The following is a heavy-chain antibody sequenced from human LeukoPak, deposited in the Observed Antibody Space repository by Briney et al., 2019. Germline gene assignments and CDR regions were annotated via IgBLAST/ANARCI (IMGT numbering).Heavy chain of an antibody. CDR3: ARPEYSSSSGYYGMDV. CDR1: GGSFSGYY. V-gene: IGHV4-34*01. CDR2: INHSGST. J-gene: IGHJ6*02. Sequence: SETLSLTCAVYGGSFSGYYWSWIRQPPGKGLEWIGEINHSGSTNYNPSLKSRVTISVDTSKNQFSLKLSSVTAADTAAYYCARPEYSSSSGYYGMDVWGQGTTVTVSS. D-gene: IGHD6-6*01.